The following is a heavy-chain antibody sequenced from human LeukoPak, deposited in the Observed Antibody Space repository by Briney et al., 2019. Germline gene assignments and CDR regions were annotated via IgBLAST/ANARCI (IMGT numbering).Heavy chain of an antibody. Sequence: PGGSLRLSCAASGFTFSSYGMSWVRRAPGKGPEWVSGISGSGGNTYYADSVKGRFTISRDNSKNTLYLQMNTLRAEDTAVYYCVKVVMGYHFDYWGQGTLGTVSS. CDR3: VKVVMGYHFDY. V-gene: IGHV3-23*01. J-gene: IGHJ4*02. D-gene: IGHD3-22*01. CDR1: GFTFSSYG. CDR2: ISGSGGNT.